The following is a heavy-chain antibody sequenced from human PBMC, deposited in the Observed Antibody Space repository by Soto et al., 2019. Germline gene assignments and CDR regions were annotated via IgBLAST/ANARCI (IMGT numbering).Heavy chain of an antibody. J-gene: IGHJ6*02. CDR3: ARVGPSYDSSGSSGGYYYYGMDV. V-gene: IGHV1-46*01. Sequence: QVQLVQSGAEVKKPGASVKVSCKASGYTFTSYYMHWLRQAPGQGLEWMGIINPSGGSTSYAEKIQGRGTMTRDTSTSTAYMELSSLRSEDTAVYYCARVGPSYDSSGSSGGYYYYGMDVWGQGTTVTVSS. CDR1: GYTFTSYY. D-gene: IGHD3-22*01. CDR2: INPSGGST.